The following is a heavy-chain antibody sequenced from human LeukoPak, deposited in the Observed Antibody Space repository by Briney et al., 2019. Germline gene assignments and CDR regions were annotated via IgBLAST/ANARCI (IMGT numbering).Heavy chain of an antibody. V-gene: IGHV3-74*01. Sequence: GGSLRLSCVASGFSFSTYWMHWVRQAPGKGLVWVSRIKSDGSTNYADSVKGRFTISRDNAKNTVSLQMNSLRPEDTGVYYCARAPSEIGGYYPEYFRHWGQGTLVTVSS. CDR2: IKSDGST. J-gene: IGHJ1*01. CDR1: GFSFSTYW. D-gene: IGHD3-22*01. CDR3: ARAPSEIGGYYPEYFRH.